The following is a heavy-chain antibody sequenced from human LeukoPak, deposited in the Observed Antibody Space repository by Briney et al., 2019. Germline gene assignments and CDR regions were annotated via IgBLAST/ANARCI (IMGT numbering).Heavy chain of an antibody. CDR1: GFTFSSYS. J-gene: IGHJ4*02. CDR3: ARDQLLWFGELTRGYFDY. D-gene: IGHD3-10*01. Sequence: GGSLRLSCAASGFTFSSYSMNWVRQAPGKGLEWVSYISSSSSTIYYADSVKGRFTISRDNAKNSLYLQMDSLRAEDTALYYCARDQLLWFGELTRGYFDYWGQGTLVTVSS. V-gene: IGHV3-48*01. CDR2: ISSSSSTI.